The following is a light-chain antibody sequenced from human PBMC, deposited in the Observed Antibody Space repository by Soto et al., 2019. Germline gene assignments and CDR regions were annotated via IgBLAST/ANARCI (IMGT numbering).Light chain of an antibody. CDR3: AAWDDSLNVL. V-gene: IGLV1-47*01. Sequence: QSVLIQPPSASGTPGQRVTISCSGSSSNIGSNYVYWYQQLPGTAPKLLIYRNNQRPLGVSDRFSGSKSGTSASLAISGLRSEDEADYYCAAWDDSLNVLFGGGTKLTVL. J-gene: IGLJ2*01. CDR1: SSNIGSNY. CDR2: RNN.